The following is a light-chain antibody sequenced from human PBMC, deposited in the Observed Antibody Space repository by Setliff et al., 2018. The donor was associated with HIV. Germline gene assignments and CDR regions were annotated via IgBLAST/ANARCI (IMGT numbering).Light chain of an antibody. CDR1: QGLSNY. CDR2: KAS. Sequence: VQLTQSPSFLSASVGDRVTITCRSSQGLSNYLAGYQLKPGKAPKLLIYKASTLQTGVSSRFSGSGFGTEFTLTMSSLQTEDFATYNCHQANSYPLTSSGGTKVDIK. J-gene: IGKJ4*01. V-gene: IGKV1-9*01. CDR3: HQANSYPLT.